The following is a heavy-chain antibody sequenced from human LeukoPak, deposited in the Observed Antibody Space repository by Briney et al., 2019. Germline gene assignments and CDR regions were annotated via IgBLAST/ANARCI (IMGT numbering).Heavy chain of an antibody. CDR1: GFTFSSYA. V-gene: IGHV3-23*01. CDR3: GKDPGDFVVGVAATPAVWAYYFDY. J-gene: IGHJ4*02. Sequence: GGSLRLSCAASGFTFSSYAMSWVRQAPGKGLEWVSAISGSGGSTYYADSVKGRFTISRDNSKNTLYLQMNSLRAEDTAVYYFGKDPGDFVVGVAATPAVWAYYFDYWGQGTLVTVSS. CDR2: ISGSGGST. D-gene: IGHD2-15*01.